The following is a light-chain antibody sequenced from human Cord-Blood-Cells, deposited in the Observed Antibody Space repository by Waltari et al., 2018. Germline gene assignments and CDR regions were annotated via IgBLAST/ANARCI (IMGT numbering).Light chain of an antibody. V-gene: IGLV1-36*01. J-gene: IGLJ3*02. CDR3: AAWDDSLNGRV. Sequence: QSVLTQSPSVSEAPRQRVTISSSCSISNIGNNAVHWYQQLPGKSPNLLIYDAALLPSGVSARFSGSKSGTSASLAISGLQSEDEADYYCAAWDDSLNGRVFGGGTKLTVL. CDR1: ISNIGNNA. CDR2: DAA.